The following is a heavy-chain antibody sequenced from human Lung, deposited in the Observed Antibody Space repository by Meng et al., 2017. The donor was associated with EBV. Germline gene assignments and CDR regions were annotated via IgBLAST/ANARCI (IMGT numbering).Heavy chain of an antibody. CDR2: INYGGIP. CDR1: YH. J-gene: IGHJ4*02. Sequence: YHGSWIRQPTGKGLEWIGQINYGGIPNNSPPLKSRVTIPVDTPKNQFSLSLNSVTAADTAVYYCARGGTSSAPFDYWGQGTLVTVSS. CDR3: ARGGTSSAPFDY. D-gene: IGHD2-2*01. V-gene: IGHV4-34*01.